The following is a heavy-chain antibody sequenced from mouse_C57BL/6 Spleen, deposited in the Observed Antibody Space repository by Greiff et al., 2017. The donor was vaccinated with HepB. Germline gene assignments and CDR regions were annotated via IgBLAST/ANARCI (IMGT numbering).Heavy chain of an antibody. V-gene: IGHV5-17*01. CDR3: ARKSNPYYYAMDY. CDR2: ISSGSSTI. CDR1: GFTFSDYG. Sequence: EVNVVESGGGLVKPGGSLKLSCAASGFTFSDYGMHWVRQAPEKGLEWVAYISSGSSTIYYADTVKGRFTISRDNAKNTLFLQITSLRSEDTAMYYCARKSNPYYYAMDYWGQGTSVTVSS. D-gene: IGHD2-5*01. J-gene: IGHJ4*01.